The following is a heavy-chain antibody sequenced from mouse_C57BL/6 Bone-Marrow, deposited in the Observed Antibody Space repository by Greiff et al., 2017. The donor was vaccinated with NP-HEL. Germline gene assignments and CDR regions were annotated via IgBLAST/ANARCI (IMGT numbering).Heavy chain of an antibody. CDR1: GYAFTNYL. CDR2: INPGSGGT. V-gene: IGHV1-54*01. Sequence: QVQLQQSGAELVRPGTSVKVSCKASGYAFTNYLIEWVKQRPGQGLEWIGVINPGSGGTNYNEKFKGKATLTAAKSSSTAYMQLSSLTSEDSAVYFCARVFAYWGQGTLVTVSA. CDR3: ARVFAY. J-gene: IGHJ3*01.